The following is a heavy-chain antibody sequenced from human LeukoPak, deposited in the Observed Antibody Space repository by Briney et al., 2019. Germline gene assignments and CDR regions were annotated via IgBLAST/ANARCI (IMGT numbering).Heavy chain of an antibody. CDR1: GFTFSSYG. D-gene: IGHD3-3*01. J-gene: IGHJ4*02. V-gene: IGHV3-30*02. CDR3: AKIPYDFWSGYTQFDY. CDR2: IRYDGSNK. Sequence: PGGSLRLSCAASGFTFSSYGMHWVRQAPGKGLEWVAFIRYDGSNKYYADSVKGRFTISRDNSENTLYLQMNSLRAEDTAVYYCAKIPYDFWSGYTQFDYWGQGTLVTVSS.